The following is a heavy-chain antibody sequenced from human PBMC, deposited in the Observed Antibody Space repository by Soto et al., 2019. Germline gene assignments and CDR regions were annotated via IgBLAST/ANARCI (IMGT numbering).Heavy chain of an antibody. Sequence: PGGSLRLSCAASGFTFSSYGMHWVRQAPGKGLEWVAVISYDGSNKYYADSVKGRFTISRDNSKNTLYLQMNSLRAEDTAVYYCAKELEGYYYDSSGYTPLDYWGQGTLVTVSS. V-gene: IGHV3-30*18. D-gene: IGHD3-22*01. CDR3: AKELEGYYYDSSGYTPLDY. J-gene: IGHJ4*02. CDR2: ISYDGSNK. CDR1: GFTFSSYG.